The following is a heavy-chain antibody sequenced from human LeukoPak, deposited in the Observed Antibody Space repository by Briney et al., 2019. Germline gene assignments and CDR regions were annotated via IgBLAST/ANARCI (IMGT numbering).Heavy chain of an antibody. CDR2: MNPNSGNT. CDR3: ARRGGHITMVRGVIIDGGYYMDV. Sequence: ASVKVSCKASGYTFTNYDFNWVRQATGQGLEWMGWMNPNSGNTGYAQKFQGRVTITRKTSISTAYMELSSLRSEDTAVYYCARRGGHITMVRGVIIDGGYYMDVWGKGTTVTVSS. D-gene: IGHD3-10*01. V-gene: IGHV1-8*03. J-gene: IGHJ6*03. CDR1: GYTFTNYD.